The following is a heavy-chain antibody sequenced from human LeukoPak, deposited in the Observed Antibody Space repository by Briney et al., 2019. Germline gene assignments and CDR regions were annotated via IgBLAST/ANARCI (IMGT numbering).Heavy chain of an antibody. CDR2: IYYSGST. CDR1: GGSISSYY. CDR3: ARDAPYDSSGYYNYYYYMDV. V-gene: IGHV4-59*01. D-gene: IGHD3-22*01. J-gene: IGHJ6*03. Sequence: SETLSLTCTVSGGSISSYYWSWIRQPPGKGLEWIGYIYYSGSTNYNPSLKSRVTISVDTSKNQFSLKLSSVTAADTAVYYCARDAPYDSSGYYNYYYYMDVWGKGTTVTVSS.